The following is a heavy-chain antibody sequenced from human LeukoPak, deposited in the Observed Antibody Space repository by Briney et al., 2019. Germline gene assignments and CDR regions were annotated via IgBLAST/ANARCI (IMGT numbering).Heavy chain of an antibody. CDR2: ISYDGSNK. V-gene: IGHV3-30*01. J-gene: IGHJ4*02. Sequence: PGGSLRLSCAASGFTFSSYAMHWVRQAPSKGLEWVAVISYDGSNKYYADSVKGRFTISRDNSKNTLYLQMNSLRAEDTAVYYCARDKDSSGYYFLPGFDYWGQGTLVTVSS. CDR3: ARDKDSSGYYFLPGFDY. D-gene: IGHD3-22*01. CDR1: GFTFSSYA.